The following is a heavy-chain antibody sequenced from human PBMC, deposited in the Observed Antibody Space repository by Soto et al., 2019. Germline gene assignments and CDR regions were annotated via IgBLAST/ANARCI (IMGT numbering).Heavy chain of an antibody. D-gene: IGHD5-18*01. Sequence: QVQLVQSGAEVKKPGSSVKVSCKASGGTLSAHTINWVRQAPGQGLEWMGRVIPMLGKANYAQKLQGRVTITADKSTITAYMELRSLRSDDTAVYYCGRMREYTYGLIDYWGQGTLVTVSS. CDR1: GGTLSAHT. V-gene: IGHV1-69*02. CDR3: GRMREYTYGLIDY. CDR2: VIPMLGKA. J-gene: IGHJ4*02.